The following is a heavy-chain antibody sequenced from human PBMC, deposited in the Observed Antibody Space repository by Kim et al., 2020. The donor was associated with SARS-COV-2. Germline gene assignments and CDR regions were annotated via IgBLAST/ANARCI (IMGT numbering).Heavy chain of an antibody. V-gene: IGHV4-4*07. CDR2: IYTSGTT. CDR3: ATEGSGRSHDF. CDR1: GASISSFY. Sequence: SETLSLTCSVSGASISSFYWSWIRQPAGKGLEWIGRIYTSGTTNYNPSLKSLVTMSLDTSKNQFSLNLTSLTAADTAVYYCATEGSGRSHDFWGQGTLVTVSS. J-gene: IGHJ4*02. D-gene: IGHD3-3*01.